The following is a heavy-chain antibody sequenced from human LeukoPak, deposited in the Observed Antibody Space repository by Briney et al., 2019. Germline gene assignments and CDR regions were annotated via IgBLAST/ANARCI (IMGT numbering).Heavy chain of an antibody. J-gene: IGHJ4*02. V-gene: IGHV4-61*01. CDR1: GGSISSSSYS. Sequence: SETLSLTCTVSGGSISSSSYSWGWIRQPPGKGLEWIGYIYYSGSTNYNPSLKSRVTISVDTSKNQFSLKLSSVTAADTAVYYCAREGEQIDYWGQGTLVTVSS. CDR3: AREGEQIDY. D-gene: IGHD3-16*01. CDR2: IYYSGST.